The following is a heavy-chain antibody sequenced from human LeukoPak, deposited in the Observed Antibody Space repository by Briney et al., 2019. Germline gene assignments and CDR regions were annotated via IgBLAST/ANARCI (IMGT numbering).Heavy chain of an antibody. CDR2: IYYSGST. V-gene: IGHV4-61*01. CDR3: ARLYGGYSYGYFDY. CDR1: GGSIRSGSYY. D-gene: IGHD5-18*01. Sequence: SETLSLTCTVSGGSIRSGSYYWSWIRQPPGKGLEWIGYIYYSGSTNYNPSLKSRVTISVDTSKNQFSLKLSSVTAADTAVYYCARLYGGYSYGYFDYWGQGTLVTVSS. J-gene: IGHJ4*02.